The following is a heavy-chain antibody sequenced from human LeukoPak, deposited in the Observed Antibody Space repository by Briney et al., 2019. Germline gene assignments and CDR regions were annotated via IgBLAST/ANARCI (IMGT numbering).Heavy chain of an antibody. CDR1: GFTFSSHG. D-gene: IGHD3-10*01. CDR2: IWYDGSKT. Sequence: GRSLRLSCATSGFTFSSHGMHWVRQAPGKGLEWVADIWYDGSKTYYADSVKGRFTISRDYSKNTLYLQMNNLRAEDTAVYYCAKDLSYGSPWFDPWGQGTLATVSS. J-gene: IGHJ5*02. CDR3: AKDLSYGSPWFDP. V-gene: IGHV3-33*06.